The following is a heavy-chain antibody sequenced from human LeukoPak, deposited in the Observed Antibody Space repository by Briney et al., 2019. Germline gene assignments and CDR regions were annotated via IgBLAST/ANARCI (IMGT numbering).Heavy chain of an antibody. CDR2: ISSSGSTI. Sequence: GGSLRLSCAVSGFTFSSYGMNWVRQAPGKGLEWVSYISSSGSTIYYADSVKGRFTISRDNAKNSLYLQMNSLRAEDTAVYYCARACSSSWYYFQHWGQGTLVTVSS. CDR1: GFTFSSYG. D-gene: IGHD6-13*01. CDR3: ARACSSSWYYFQH. J-gene: IGHJ1*01. V-gene: IGHV3-48*03.